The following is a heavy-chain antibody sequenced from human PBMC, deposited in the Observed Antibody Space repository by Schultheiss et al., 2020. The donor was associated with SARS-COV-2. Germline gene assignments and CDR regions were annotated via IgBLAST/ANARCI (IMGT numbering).Heavy chain of an antibody. Sequence: ASVKVSCKASGGTFSSYAISWVRQAPGQGLEWMGWISAYNGNTNYAQKLQGRVTMTTDTSTSTAYMELRRLRSDDTAVYYCARGGSRYYYDNTGSYSTFWDYWGQGTLVTVSS. J-gene: IGHJ4*02. V-gene: IGHV1-18*01. D-gene: IGHD3-22*01. CDR3: ARGGSRYYYDNTGSYSTFWDY. CDR1: GGTFSSYA. CDR2: ISAYNGNT.